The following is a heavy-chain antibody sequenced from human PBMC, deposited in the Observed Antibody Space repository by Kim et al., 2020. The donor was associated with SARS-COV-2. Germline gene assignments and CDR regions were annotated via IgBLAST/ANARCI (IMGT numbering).Heavy chain of an antibody. V-gene: IGHV4-39*01. CDR3: ARHESMIVVVNYYFDY. CDR1: GGSISSSSYY. CDR2: IYYSGST. J-gene: IGHJ4*02. Sequence: SETLSLTCTVSGGSISSSSYYWGWIRQPPGKGLEWIGSIYYSGSTYYNPSLKSRVTISVDTSKNQFSLKLSSVTAADTAVYYCARHESMIVVVNYYFDYWGQGTLVTVSS. D-gene: IGHD3-22*01.